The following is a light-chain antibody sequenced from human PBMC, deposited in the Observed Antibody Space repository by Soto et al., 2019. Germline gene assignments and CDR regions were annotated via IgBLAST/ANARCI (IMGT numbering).Light chain of an antibody. CDR1: SSNIGSNT. J-gene: IGLJ2*01. Sequence: QSVLTQPPSASGTPGQRVTISCSGSSSNIGSNTVNWYQQLPGTAPKLLIYSNNQRPSGVPDRFSGSKSGTSASLAISGLQSEYESEYYCAAWDDSLSGVVFGGGTKLTVL. CDR2: SNN. V-gene: IGLV1-44*01. CDR3: AAWDDSLSGVV.